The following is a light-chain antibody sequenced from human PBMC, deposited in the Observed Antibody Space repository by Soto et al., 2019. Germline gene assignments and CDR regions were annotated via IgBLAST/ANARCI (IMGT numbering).Light chain of an antibody. CDR1: QSVYRN. Sequence: EIVMTQSPATLSVSPGERATLTCRASQSVYRNIAWFQQKPGQTPRLLISDAAKRAPGVPDRFGGSGSGTAFTLTISSLQSEDCAVYFFQQYNKEWTFGQGTRVEIK. CDR2: DAA. CDR3: QQYNKEWT. V-gene: IGKV3-15*01. J-gene: IGKJ1*01.